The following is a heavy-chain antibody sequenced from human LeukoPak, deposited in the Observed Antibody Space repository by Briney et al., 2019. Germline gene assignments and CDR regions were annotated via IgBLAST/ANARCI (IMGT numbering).Heavy chain of an antibody. D-gene: IGHD3-9*01. CDR2: IYYSGST. V-gene: IGHV4-30-4*01. CDR3: ARGILTGYSPLDWFDP. CDR1: GGSISSGDYY. J-gene: IGHJ5*02. Sequence: TLSLPCTVSGGSISSGDYYWSWIRQPPGKGLEWIGYIYYSGSTYYNPSLKSRVTISVDTSKNQFSLKLSSVTAADTAVYYCARGILTGYSPLDWFDPWGQGTLVTVSS.